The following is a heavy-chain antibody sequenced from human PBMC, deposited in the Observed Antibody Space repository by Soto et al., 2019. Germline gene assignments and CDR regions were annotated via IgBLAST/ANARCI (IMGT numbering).Heavy chain of an antibody. Sequence: QVQLVQSGAEVKKPGSSVKVSCKASGGTFSSDSFSWVRQAPGQGLEWMGGIIPMFDTPIYEQKFQDRVTITADESTSTAYMQLSSVRSSDTAVYYCARSGGLDRDFNYWGQGSLVTVSS. CDR2: IIPMFDTP. D-gene: IGHD2-15*01. CDR1: GGTFSSDS. CDR3: ARSGGLDRDFNY. J-gene: IGHJ4*02. V-gene: IGHV1-69*12.